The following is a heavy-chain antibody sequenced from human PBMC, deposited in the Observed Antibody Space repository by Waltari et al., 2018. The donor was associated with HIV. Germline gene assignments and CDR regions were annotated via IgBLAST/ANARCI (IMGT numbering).Heavy chain of an antibody. CDR1: GVSLGGST. CDR2: IRSRVHNYAT. J-gene: IGHJ5*02. Sequence: QLEQSGGGLVEQAGWLQLSCVGSGVSLGGSTLHGVGPADGKGLVWFGRIRSRVHNYATADAESIGDRFTISRDDLKNTAYLQMNTLKTEDTAVYYCTTAGTFPANIGFVDRWGQGALVTVSS. CDR3: TTAGTFPANIGFVDR. D-gene: IGHD6-13*01. V-gene: IGHV3-73*01.